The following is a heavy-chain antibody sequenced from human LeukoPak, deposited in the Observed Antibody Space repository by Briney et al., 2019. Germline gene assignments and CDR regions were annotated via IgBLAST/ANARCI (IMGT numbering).Heavy chain of an antibody. J-gene: IGHJ4*02. CDR1: GASITSFY. V-gene: IGHV4-59*01. Sequence: PSETLSLTCTVSGASITSFYWSWFRQPPGQGLEWIGYIYHSGNIKYNPSLKSRVTISVDTSKNQFSLNLRSVTAADTAVYYCARMKGDYWGQGTLVTVSS. CDR3: ARMKGDY. CDR2: IYHSGNI.